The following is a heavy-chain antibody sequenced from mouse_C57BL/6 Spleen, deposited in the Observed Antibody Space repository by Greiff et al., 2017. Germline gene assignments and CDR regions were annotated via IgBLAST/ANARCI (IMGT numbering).Heavy chain of an antibody. D-gene: IGHD2-4*01. Sequence: QVQLQQPGAELVRPGSSVKLSCKASGYTFTSYWMHWVQQRPIQGLEWIGNIDPSDSETHYTQKFKDKATLTVDKSSSTAYMQLSSLTSEDSAVYSCTRLYDYESYWGQGTTLTVSS. CDR3: TRLYDYESY. CDR1: GYTFTSYW. J-gene: IGHJ2*01. CDR2: IDPSDSET. V-gene: IGHV1-52*01.